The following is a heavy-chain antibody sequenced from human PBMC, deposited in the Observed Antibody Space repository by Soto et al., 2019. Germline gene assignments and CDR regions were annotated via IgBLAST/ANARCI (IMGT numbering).Heavy chain of an antibody. D-gene: IGHD5-12*01. V-gene: IGHV4-59*08. Sequence: PSETPSLTRTVSGGSISSYYWSWIRQPPGKGLEWIGYIYYSWSTNYNPSLKSRVTISVNTSKNQFTLKLSSVTAADTAVYYCARIPSPRGYSGYDSSWGQGTLVTVSS. J-gene: IGHJ5*02. CDR3: ARIPSPRGYSGYDSS. CDR1: GGSISSYY. CDR2: IYYSWST.